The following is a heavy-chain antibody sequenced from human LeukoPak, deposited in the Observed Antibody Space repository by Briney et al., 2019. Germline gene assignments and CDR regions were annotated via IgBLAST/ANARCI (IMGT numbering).Heavy chain of an antibody. Sequence: PGGSLKLSCVASGITFSTYAMTWVRQAPGKGLEWVSGISWNSGSIGYADSVKGRFTISRDNAKNSLYLQMNSLRAEDTALYYCAKVGGSGSITMVRGADYYFDYWGQGTLVTVSS. D-gene: IGHD3-10*01. CDR3: AKVGGSGSITMVRGADYYFDY. CDR1: GITFSTYA. CDR2: ISWNSGSI. J-gene: IGHJ4*02. V-gene: IGHV3-9*01.